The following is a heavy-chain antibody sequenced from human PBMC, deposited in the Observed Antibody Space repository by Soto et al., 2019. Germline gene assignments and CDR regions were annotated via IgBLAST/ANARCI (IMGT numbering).Heavy chain of an antibody. J-gene: IGHJ4*02. CDR1: GYTFTNHD. D-gene: IGHD2-15*01. CDR2: MKPDSGRA. Sequence: ASVKVSCKVSGYTFTNHDINWVRQTTGQGLEWMGWMKPDSGRAGYAQQFQGRVTMTTNTSTSTAYMELSSLRSDDTAVYYCARLMDYSVSEYWGQGTLVIVSS. V-gene: IGHV1-8*01. CDR3: ARLMDYSVSEY.